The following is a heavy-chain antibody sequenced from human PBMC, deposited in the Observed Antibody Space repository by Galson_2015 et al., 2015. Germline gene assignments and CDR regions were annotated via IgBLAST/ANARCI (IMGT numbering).Heavy chain of an antibody. CDR1: GGSVSSGDYS. CDR2: ISYSGNT. Sequence: TLSLTCTVSGGSVSSGDYSWSWIRQPPGKGLEWIGHISYSGNTYYNPSLKSRVIISVDTSKEQFSLNLTSVTAADTAVYYCAREPSGYGTGNWFDPWGQGTLVTVSS. D-gene: IGHD5-12*01. V-gene: IGHV4-30-4*01. J-gene: IGHJ5*02. CDR3: AREPSGYGTGNWFDP.